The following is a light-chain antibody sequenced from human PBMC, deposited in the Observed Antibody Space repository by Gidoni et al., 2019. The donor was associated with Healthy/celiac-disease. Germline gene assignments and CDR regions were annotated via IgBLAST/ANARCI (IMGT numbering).Light chain of an antibody. Sequence: QSALTQPASVSGSPGQSITISCTGTSSDVGGYNYFSWYQQHPGKAPKLMIYAVSNRPSGVSNRFSGSKSGNTASLTISGLQAEDEADYYCSSYTSSSRVFGGGTKLTVL. CDR2: AVS. J-gene: IGLJ3*02. CDR3: SSYTSSSRV. CDR1: SSDVGGYNY. V-gene: IGLV2-14*01.